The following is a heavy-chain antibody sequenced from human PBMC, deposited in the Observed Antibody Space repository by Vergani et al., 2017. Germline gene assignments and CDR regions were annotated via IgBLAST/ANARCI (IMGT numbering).Heavy chain of an antibody. CDR2: ISAYNGNT. V-gene: IGHV1-18*01. Sequence: QVQLVQSGAEVKKPGASVKVSCKASGYTFSTYGISWVRQAPGQGLEWMGWISAYNGNTGYAQKFQGRVSMTRNTSITTAYMELSSLRSEDTAVYYCARCLRECTSTSCLSREWFDPWGQGTLVTVSS. D-gene: IGHD2-2*01. CDR3: ARCLRECTSTSCLSREWFDP. J-gene: IGHJ5*02. CDR1: GYTFSTYG.